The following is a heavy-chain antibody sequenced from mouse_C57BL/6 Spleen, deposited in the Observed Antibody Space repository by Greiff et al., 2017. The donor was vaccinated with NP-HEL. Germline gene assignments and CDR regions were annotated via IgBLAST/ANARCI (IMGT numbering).Heavy chain of an antibody. CDR3: ARGYYDYDGTGYFDY. Sequence: VQLQQSEPELVKPGASVKISCKASGYSFTGYYMNWVKQSPEKSLEWIGEINPSTGGTTYNQKFKAKATLTVDKSSSTAYMQLKSLTSEDSAVYYCARGYYDYDGTGYFDYWGQGTTLTVSS. D-gene: IGHD2-4*01. V-gene: IGHV1-42*01. J-gene: IGHJ2*01. CDR2: INPSTGGT. CDR1: GYSFTGYY.